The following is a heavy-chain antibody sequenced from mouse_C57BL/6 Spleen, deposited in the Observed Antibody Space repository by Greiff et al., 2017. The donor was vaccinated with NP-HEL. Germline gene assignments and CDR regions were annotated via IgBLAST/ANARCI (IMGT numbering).Heavy chain of an antibody. CDR3: ARGAYDSYAMDY. D-gene: IGHD2-4*01. Sequence: EVQLQQSGPVLVKPGASVKMSCKASGYTFTDYYMNWVKQSHGKSLEWIGVINPYNGGTSYNQKFKGKATLTVDESSSTAYMELNSLTSEDSAVYYCARGAYDSYAMDYWGQGTSVTVSS. CDR2: INPYNGGT. V-gene: IGHV1-19*01. J-gene: IGHJ4*01. CDR1: GYTFTDYY.